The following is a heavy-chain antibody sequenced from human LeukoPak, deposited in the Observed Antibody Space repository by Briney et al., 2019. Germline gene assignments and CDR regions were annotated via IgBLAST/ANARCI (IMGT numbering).Heavy chain of an antibody. CDR3: AKEDGSFDV. J-gene: IGHJ3*01. D-gene: IGHD3-10*01. Sequence: GGSLRLSCAATGFTFSNKAMHLVRQAPGKGLEWVAFIQYDGSNKYDADSVKGRFTISRDNSKNMLFLQMNSLRVEDTAVYYCAKEDGSFDVWGQGTMVTVSS. V-gene: IGHV3-30*02. CDR2: IQYDGSNK. CDR1: GFTFSNKA.